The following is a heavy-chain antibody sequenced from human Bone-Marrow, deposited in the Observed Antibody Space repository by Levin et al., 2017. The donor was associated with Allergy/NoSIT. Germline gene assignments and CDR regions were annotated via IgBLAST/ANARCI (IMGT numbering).Heavy chain of an antibody. V-gene: IGHV3-30*04. J-gene: IGHJ4*02. D-gene: IGHD6-19*01. CDR3: ARDSVAVAATPPHFDY. Sequence: PGGSLRLSCAASGFTFSSYAMHWVRQAPGKGLEWVAVISYDGSNKYYADSVKGRFTISRDNSKNTLYLQMNSLRAEDTAVYYCARDSVAVAATPPHFDYWGQGTLVTVSS. CDR1: GFTFSSYA. CDR2: ISYDGSNK.